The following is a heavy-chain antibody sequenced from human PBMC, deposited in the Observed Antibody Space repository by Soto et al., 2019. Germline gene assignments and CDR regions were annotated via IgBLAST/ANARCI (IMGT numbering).Heavy chain of an antibody. V-gene: IGHV5-51*01. J-gene: IGHJ6*02. CDR1: GYSFTSYW. CDR2: IYPGDSDT. Sequence: LGESLKISCKGSGYSFTSYWIGWVRQMPGKGLEWMGIIYPGDSDTRYSPSFQGQVTISADKSISTAYLQWSSLKASDTAMYYCARRGYCSSTRCYTRSHYYYGMDVWGQGTTVTVSS. D-gene: IGHD2-2*02. CDR3: ARRGYCSSTRCYTRSHYYYGMDV.